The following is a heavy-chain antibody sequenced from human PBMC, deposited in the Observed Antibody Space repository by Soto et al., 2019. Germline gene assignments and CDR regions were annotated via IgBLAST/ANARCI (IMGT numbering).Heavy chain of an antibody. CDR1: GGSFSGYY. Sequence: SETLSLTCAVYGGSFSGYYWSWIRQPPGKGLEWIGEINHSGSTNYNPSLKSRVTISVDTSKNQFSLKLSSVTAADTAVYYCARGITIFGVVIIQANWFDPWGQGTLVTVSS. J-gene: IGHJ5*02. D-gene: IGHD3-3*01. CDR3: ARGITIFGVVIIQANWFDP. CDR2: INHSGST. V-gene: IGHV4-34*01.